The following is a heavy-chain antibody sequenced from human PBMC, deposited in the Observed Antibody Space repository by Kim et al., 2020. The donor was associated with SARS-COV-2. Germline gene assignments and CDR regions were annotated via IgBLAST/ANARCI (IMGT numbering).Heavy chain of an antibody. CDR3: ARGIVATRVRYYFDY. J-gene: IGHJ4*02. CDR1: GFTFSSYA. CDR2: ISYDGSNK. D-gene: IGHD5-12*01. Sequence: GGSLRLSCAASGFTFSSYAMHWVRQAPGKGLEWVAVISYDGSNKYYADSVKGRFTISRDNSKNTLYLQMNSLRAEDTAVYYCARGIVATRVRYYFDYWGQGTLVTVSS. V-gene: IGHV3-30*04.